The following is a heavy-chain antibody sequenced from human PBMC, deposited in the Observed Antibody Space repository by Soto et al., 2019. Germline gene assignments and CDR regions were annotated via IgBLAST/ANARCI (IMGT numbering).Heavy chain of an antibody. V-gene: IGHV4-31*03. CDR1: GGSISSGGYY. J-gene: IGHJ5*02. Sequence: QVQLQESGPGLVKPSQTLSLTCTVSGGSISSGGYYWSWIRQHPGKGLEWIGYIYYSGSTYYTPSLKSRVTISVDTAKNQFSLKLSSVTAADTAVYYCARERAARPWGGFDPWGQGTLVTVSS. D-gene: IGHD6-6*01. CDR2: IYYSGST. CDR3: ARERAARPWGGFDP.